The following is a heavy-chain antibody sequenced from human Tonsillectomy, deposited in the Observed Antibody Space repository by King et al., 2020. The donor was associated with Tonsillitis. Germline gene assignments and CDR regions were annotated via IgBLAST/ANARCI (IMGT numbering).Heavy chain of an antibody. J-gene: IGHJ4*02. V-gene: IGHV4-39*07. D-gene: IGHD3-10*01. CDR1: GGSISSSSYY. Sequence: LQLQESGPGLVKPSETLSLTCTVSGGSISSSSYYWGWIRQPPGKGLEWIGSIYYSGSTYYNPSLKSRVTISVDTSKNQFSLKLSSVTAADTAVYYCASRTRFSKFGSRYFDYWGQGTLVTVSS. CDR3: ASRTRFSKFGSRYFDY. CDR2: IYYSGST.